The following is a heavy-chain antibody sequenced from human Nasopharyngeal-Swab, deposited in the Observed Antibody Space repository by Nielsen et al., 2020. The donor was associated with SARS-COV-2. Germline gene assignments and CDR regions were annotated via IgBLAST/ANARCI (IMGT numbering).Heavy chain of an antibody. V-gene: IGHV2-70*11. CDR3: ARINYGGDPRTVDY. CDR2: IDWDDDK. D-gene: IGHD4-23*01. J-gene: IGHJ4*02. Sequence: SGPTLVKPTQTLTLTCTFSGFSLSARGMCVTWIRQPPGKALEWLARIDWDDDKYYNTSLKTRLTISKATSKNQVVLTMTNMDPVDTATYYCARINYGGDPRTVDYWGQGTLVTVSS. CDR1: GFSLSARGMC.